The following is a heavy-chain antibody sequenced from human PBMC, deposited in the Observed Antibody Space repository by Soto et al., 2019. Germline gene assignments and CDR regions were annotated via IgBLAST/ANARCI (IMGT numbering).Heavy chain of an antibody. CDR2: IYYSGST. D-gene: IGHD3-10*01. CDR1: GGSISSGDYY. J-gene: IGHJ5*02. CDR3: ARDSRNYYGSGSLNWFDP. V-gene: IGHV4-30-4*01. Sequence: QVQLQESGPGLVKPSQTLSLTCTFSGGSISSGDYYWSWIGQPPGKGLEWIGYIYYSGSTYYNPSLKSRVTISVDTSKNQFSLKLSSVTAADTAVYYCARDSRNYYGSGSLNWFDPWGQGTLVTVSS.